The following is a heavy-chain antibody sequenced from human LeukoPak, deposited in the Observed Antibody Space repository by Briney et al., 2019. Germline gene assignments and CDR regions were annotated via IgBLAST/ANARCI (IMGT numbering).Heavy chain of an antibody. CDR1: GFTVGNNY. J-gene: IGHJ4*02. CDR3: AREARYSYGYDY. D-gene: IGHD5-18*01. CDR2: IKQDGSEE. Sequence: GGSLRLSCAASGFTVGNNYMSWVRQAPGKGLEWVANIKQDGSEEYYVDSVKGRFTISRDNAKNSLYLQMNSLRAEDTAVYYCAREARYSYGYDYWGQGTLVTVSS. V-gene: IGHV3-7*01.